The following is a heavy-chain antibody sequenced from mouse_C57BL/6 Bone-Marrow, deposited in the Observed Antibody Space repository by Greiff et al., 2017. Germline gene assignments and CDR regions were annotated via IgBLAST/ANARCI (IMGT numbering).Heavy chain of an antibody. CDR1: GYTFTSYW. Sequence: VQLQQPGAELVKPGASVKLSCKASGYTFTSYWMHWVKQRPGQGLEWIGMIHPNSGSTYYSEKFKSKATLTVDKSSSTAYMQLSSLTSEDSAVYYCARECYGSISFAYWGQGTLVTVSA. D-gene: IGHD1-1*01. J-gene: IGHJ3*01. V-gene: IGHV1-64*01. CDR3: ARECYGSISFAY. CDR2: IHPNSGST.